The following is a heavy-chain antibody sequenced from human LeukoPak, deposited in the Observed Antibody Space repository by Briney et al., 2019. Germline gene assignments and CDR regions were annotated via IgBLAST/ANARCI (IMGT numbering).Heavy chain of an antibody. CDR1: GFTFSCYS. CDR3: ARSPLPVRGVFFDY. CDR2: ISSSSSTI. D-gene: IGHD3-10*01. V-gene: IGHV3-48*02. J-gene: IGHJ4*02. Sequence: GGSLRLSCAASGFTFSCYSMNWVRQAPGKGLEWVSYISSSSSTIYYADSVKGRFTISRDNAKNSLYLQMNSLRDEDTAVYYCARSPLPVRGVFFDYWGQGTLVTVSS.